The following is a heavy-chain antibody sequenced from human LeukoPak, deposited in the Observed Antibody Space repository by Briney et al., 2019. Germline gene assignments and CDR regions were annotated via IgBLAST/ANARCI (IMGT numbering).Heavy chain of an antibody. V-gene: IGHV4-39*01. CDR1: GGSISSSSYY. CDR3: ARHLDYDSSGAFDH. J-gene: IGHJ4*02. CDR2: IYYSGST. Sequence: PSETLSLTCTVSGGSISSSSYYWGWIRQPPGKGLEWIGSIYYSGSTYYNPSLKSRVTISVDTSKNQFSLKLSSVTAADTAVYYCARHLDYDSSGAFDHWGQGTLVTVSS. D-gene: IGHD3-22*01.